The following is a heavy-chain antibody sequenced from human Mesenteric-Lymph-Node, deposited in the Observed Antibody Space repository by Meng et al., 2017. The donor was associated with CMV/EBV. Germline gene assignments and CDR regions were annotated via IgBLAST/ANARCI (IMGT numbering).Heavy chain of an antibody. D-gene: IGHD6-6*01. J-gene: IGHJ4*02. Sequence: GESLKISCAASGFTFSSYWMSWVRQAPGKGLEWVANIKQDGSEKYYVDSVKGRFTISRDNAKNSLYLQMNSLRAEDTAVYYCAKDEYEGAFDYWGQGTLVTVSS. CDR3: AKDEYEGAFDY. CDR1: GFTFSSYW. CDR2: IKQDGSEK. V-gene: IGHV3-7*04.